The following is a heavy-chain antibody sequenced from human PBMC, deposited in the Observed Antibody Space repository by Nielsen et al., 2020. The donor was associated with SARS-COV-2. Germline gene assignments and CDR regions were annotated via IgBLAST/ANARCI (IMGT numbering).Heavy chain of an antibody. D-gene: IGHD3-22*01. CDR3: AKGLTYYYDTSGYYPTDDAFEI. Sequence: GGSLRLSCAASGFTFSSYGMHWVRQAPGKGLEWVAVISYDGNNKYYADSVKGRITISRDNFKNTLHLQMNSLRAEDTAVYYCAKGLTYYYDTSGYYPTDDAFEIWGQGTMVTVSS. J-gene: IGHJ3*02. CDR1: GFTFSSYG. V-gene: IGHV3-30*18. CDR2: ISYDGNNK.